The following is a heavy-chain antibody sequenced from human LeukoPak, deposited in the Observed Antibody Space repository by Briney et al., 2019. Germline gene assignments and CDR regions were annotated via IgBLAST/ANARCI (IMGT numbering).Heavy chain of an antibody. V-gene: IGHV3-48*03. J-gene: IGHJ4*02. CDR1: GFTFSSYG. D-gene: IGHD3-16*02. Sequence: PGGSLRLSCAASGFTFSSYGMNWVRQAPGKGLEWVSYISSSGSTIYYADSVKGRFTISRDNAKNSLHLQMNSLRAEDTAVYYYARDQYVWGSYRQSFDYWGQGTLVTVSS. CDR2: ISSSGSTI. CDR3: ARDQYVWGSYRQSFDY.